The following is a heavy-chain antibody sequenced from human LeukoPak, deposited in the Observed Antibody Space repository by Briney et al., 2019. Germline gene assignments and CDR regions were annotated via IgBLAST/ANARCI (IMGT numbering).Heavy chain of an antibody. V-gene: IGHV3-11*04. D-gene: IGHD6-6*01. CDR3: ARDRESSSLFDY. J-gene: IGHJ4*02. CDR2: ISSSGSTI. CDR1: GCTFSDYY. Sequence: PGGSLRLSCAASGCTFSDYYMSWIRQAPGKGLEWVSYISSSGSTIYYADSVKGRFTISRDNAKNSLYLQMNSLRAEDTAVYYCARDRESSSLFDYWGQGTLVTVSS.